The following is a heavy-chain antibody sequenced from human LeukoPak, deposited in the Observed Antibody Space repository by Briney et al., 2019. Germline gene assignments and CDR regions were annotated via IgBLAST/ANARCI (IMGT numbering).Heavy chain of an antibody. CDR2: IYHSGST. Sequence: SQTLSLTCAVSGGSISSGGYSWSWIRQPPGKGLEWIGYIYHSGSTYYNPSLKSRVTISVDRSKNQFSLKLSSVTAADTAVYYCARVSGTYYYGSGGMWFDPWGQGTLVTVSS. V-gene: IGHV4-30-2*01. CDR1: GGSISSGGYS. D-gene: IGHD3-10*01. J-gene: IGHJ5*02. CDR3: ARVSGTYYYGSGGMWFDP.